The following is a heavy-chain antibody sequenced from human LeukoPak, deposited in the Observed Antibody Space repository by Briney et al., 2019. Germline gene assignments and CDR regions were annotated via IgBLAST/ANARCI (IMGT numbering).Heavy chain of an antibody. Sequence: PSETLSLTCTVSGGSISSSSYYWGWIRQPPGKGLEWIGSIYYSGSTYYNPSLKSRVTISVDTSKNQFSLKLSSVTAADTAVYYCARPSNYGGNSGDFDYRGQGTLVTVSS. CDR2: IYYSGST. D-gene: IGHD4-23*01. CDR3: ARPSNYGGNSGDFDY. V-gene: IGHV4-39*01. J-gene: IGHJ4*02. CDR1: GGSISSSSYY.